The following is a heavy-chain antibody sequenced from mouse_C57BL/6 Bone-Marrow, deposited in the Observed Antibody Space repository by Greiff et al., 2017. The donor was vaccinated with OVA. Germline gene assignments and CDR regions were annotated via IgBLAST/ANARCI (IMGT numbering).Heavy chain of an antibody. Sequence: EVQGVESGGGLVQPGGSLKLSCAASGFTFSDYGMAWVRQAPRKGPEWVAFISNLAYSIYYADTVTGRFTISRENAKNTLYLEMSSLRSEDTAMYYCARRIYYDYDDAMDYWGQGTSVTVSS. CDR3: ARRIYYDYDDAMDY. CDR1: GFTFSDYG. J-gene: IGHJ4*01. CDR2: ISNLAYSI. D-gene: IGHD2-4*01. V-gene: IGHV5-15*01.